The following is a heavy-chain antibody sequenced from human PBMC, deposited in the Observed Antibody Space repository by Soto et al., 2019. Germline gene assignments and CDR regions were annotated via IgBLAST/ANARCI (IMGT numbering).Heavy chain of an antibody. CDR1: GFTFSSYA. Sequence: SLRLSCAASGFTFSSYAMSWVRQAPGKGLEWVSAISGSGGSTYYADSVKGRFTISRDNSKNTLCLQMNSLRAEDTAVYYCAKALDGKYSSGLDYWGQGTLVTVSS. D-gene: IGHD6-19*01. CDR3: AKALDGKYSSGLDY. CDR2: ISGSGGST. J-gene: IGHJ4*02. V-gene: IGHV3-23*01.